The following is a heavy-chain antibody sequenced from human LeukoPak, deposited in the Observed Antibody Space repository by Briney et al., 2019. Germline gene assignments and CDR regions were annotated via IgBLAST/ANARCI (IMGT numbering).Heavy chain of an antibody. CDR3: ARVWELSDAFDI. CDR1: GGSISSYH. Sequence: SETLSLTCTVSGGSISSYHWSWIRQPAGKGLEWIGRIYTSGSTNYNPSLKSRVTISVDTSKNQFSLKLSSVTAADAAVYYCARVWELSDAFDIWGQGTMVTVSS. CDR2: IYTSGST. V-gene: IGHV4-4*07. D-gene: IGHD1-26*01. J-gene: IGHJ3*02.